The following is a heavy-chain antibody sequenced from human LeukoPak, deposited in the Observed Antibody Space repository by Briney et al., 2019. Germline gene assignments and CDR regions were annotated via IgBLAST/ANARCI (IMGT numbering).Heavy chain of an antibody. J-gene: IGHJ4*02. CDR1: GFTFSSYA. CDR2: ISSSGSTI. CDR3: ARPPVGATGYFDY. V-gene: IGHV3-48*04. Sequence: GSLRLSCAASGFTFSSYAMSWVRQAPGKGLEWVSYISSSGSTIYYADSVKGRFTISRDNAKNSLYLQMNSLKAEDTAVYYCARPPVGATGYFDYWGQGTLVTVSS. D-gene: IGHD1-26*01.